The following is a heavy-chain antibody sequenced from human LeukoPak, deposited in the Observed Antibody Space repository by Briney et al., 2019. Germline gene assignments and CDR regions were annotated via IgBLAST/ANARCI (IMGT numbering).Heavy chain of an antibody. CDR1: GFTFSTYG. CDR2: LSYDGSNK. CDR3: ARSAYYYDSRGYHNFYHYGMDV. Sequence: GGSLRLSCAASGFTFSTYGMHWVRQAPGKGLEWVAVLSYDGSNKYYADSVKGRFTISRDNSKNTLYLQMSSLRAEDTAVYYCARSAYYYDSRGYHNFYHYGMDVWGQGTTVTVSS. V-gene: IGHV3-30*03. D-gene: IGHD3-22*01. J-gene: IGHJ6*02.